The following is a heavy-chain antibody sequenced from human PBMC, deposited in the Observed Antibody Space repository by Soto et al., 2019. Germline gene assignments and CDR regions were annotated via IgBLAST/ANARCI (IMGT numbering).Heavy chain of an antibody. CDR1: GYSFSNYW. J-gene: IGHJ6*02. CDR3: ARHRDIVVVPAGNFYYGMEV. Sequence: PGESLQISCKGSGYSFSNYWIGCVRQMPGKGLEWIGIIYPGDSDTRYSPSLEGQLTISADKSISTAYLQWSSLKASDTAMYYCARHRDIVVVPAGNFYYGMEVWGQGTKVTVSS. D-gene: IGHD2-2*01. V-gene: IGHV5-51*01. CDR2: IYPGDSDT.